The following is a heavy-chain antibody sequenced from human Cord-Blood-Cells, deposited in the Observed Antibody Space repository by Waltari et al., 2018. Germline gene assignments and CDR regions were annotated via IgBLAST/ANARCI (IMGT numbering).Heavy chain of an antibody. D-gene: IGHD6-13*01. V-gene: IGHV2-5*02. CDR2: IYWDDDK. J-gene: IGHJ3*02. CDR1: GFSLSTSGVG. Sequence: QITLKESGPTLVKPTQTLTLTCTFSGFSLSTSGVGVGWFRQPPGKALEWLALIYWDDDKSYRPSLKGRLTITKDTSKNQVVLTMTNMYPVDTATYYCAHRTASGVAFDIWGQGTMVTVSS. CDR3: AHRTASGVAFDI.